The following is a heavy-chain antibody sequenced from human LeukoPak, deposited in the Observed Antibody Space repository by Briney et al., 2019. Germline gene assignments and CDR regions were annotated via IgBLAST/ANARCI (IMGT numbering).Heavy chain of an antibody. J-gene: IGHJ6*02. D-gene: IGHD2-15*01. CDR1: GFTFSSYV. Sequence: GGSLRLSCAASGFTFSSYVMSWVRQAPGKGLVWVSRINSDGSSTNYADSVKGRFTISRDNAKNTLYLQINSLRAEDTAVYYCARDISVHYCSGGSCYPFYYYYGLDVWGQGSSVTVSS. CDR2: INSDGSST. CDR3: ARDISVHYCSGGSCYPFYYYYGLDV. V-gene: IGHV3-74*01.